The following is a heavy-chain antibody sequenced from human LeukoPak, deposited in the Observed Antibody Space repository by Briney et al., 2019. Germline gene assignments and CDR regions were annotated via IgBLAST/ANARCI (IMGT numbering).Heavy chain of an antibody. CDR2: ISSSGRNI. J-gene: IGHJ4*02. D-gene: IGHD3-10*01. CDR3: ARDASWGLLCDF. V-gene: IGHV3-21*01. CDR1: GFTFSSYG. Sequence: PGGSLRLSCAASGFTFSSYGMNWVRQAPGKGLEWVSSISSSGRNIFYADSVTGRFTISRDNANNSLYLQMNSLRPEDTAVYYCARDASWGLLCDFWGQGSLVTVSS.